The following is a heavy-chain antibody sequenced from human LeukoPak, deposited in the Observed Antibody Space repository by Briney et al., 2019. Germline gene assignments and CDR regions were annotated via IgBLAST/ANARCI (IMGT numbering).Heavy chain of an antibody. CDR1: GFTFSTYA. CDR2: ISGSGGGT. D-gene: IGHD1-26*01. V-gene: IGHV3-23*01. CDR3: AKNRGARSHYYYHMNV. J-gene: IGHJ6*03. Sequence: GGSLRLSCAASGFTFSTYAMSWVRQAAGKGLEWVSLISGSGGGTYYADSVKGRFTISRDNSKNTLYLQLNSLRVEDTAVYYCAKNRGARSHYYYHMNVWGKGTTVTVSS.